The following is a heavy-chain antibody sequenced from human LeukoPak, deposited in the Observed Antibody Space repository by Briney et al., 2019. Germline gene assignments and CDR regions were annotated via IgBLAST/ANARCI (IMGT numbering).Heavy chain of an antibody. V-gene: IGHV1-46*01. CDR2: INPSGGST. Sequence: ASVKVSCKASGYTFTSYGISWVRQAPGQGLEWMGIINPSGGSTSYAQKFQGRVTMTRDTSTSTVYMELSSLRSEDTAVYYCARDSAWNYPIDYWGQGTLVTVSS. CDR1: GYTFTSYG. D-gene: IGHD1-7*01. CDR3: ARDSAWNYPIDY. J-gene: IGHJ4*02.